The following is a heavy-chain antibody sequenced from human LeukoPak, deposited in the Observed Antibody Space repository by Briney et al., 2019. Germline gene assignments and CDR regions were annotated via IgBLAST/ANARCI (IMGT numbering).Heavy chain of an antibody. J-gene: IGHJ4*02. Sequence: GGSLRLSCAASGFTFSSYGMHWVRQAPGKGLEWVAVISHDGSNKYYADSVKGRFTISRDNSKNTLYLQMNSLRAEDTAVYYCAKGQEGIEAAGSDYWGQGTLVTVSS. D-gene: IGHD6-13*01. CDR3: AKGQEGIEAAGSDY. CDR1: GFTFSSYG. V-gene: IGHV3-30*18. CDR2: ISHDGSNK.